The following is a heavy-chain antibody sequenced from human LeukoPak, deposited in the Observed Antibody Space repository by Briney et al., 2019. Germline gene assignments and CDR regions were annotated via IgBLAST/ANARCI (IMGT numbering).Heavy chain of an antibody. J-gene: IGHJ3*02. CDR2: IYYSGST. V-gene: IGHV4-61*01. Sequence: PSQTLSLTCTVSGGSVSSGSYYWSWIRQPPGKGLEWIGYIYYSGSTNYNPSLKSRVTISVDTSKNQFSLKLSSVTAADTAVYYCARDRVYDSSGYYQRGAFDIWGQGTMVTVSS. CDR1: GGSVSSGSYY. CDR3: ARDRVYDSSGYYQRGAFDI. D-gene: IGHD3-22*01.